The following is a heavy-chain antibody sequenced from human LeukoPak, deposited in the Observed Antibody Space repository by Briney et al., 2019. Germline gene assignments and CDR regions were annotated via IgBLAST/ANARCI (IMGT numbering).Heavy chain of an antibody. D-gene: IGHD1-20*01. CDR2: ISGSGGST. Sequence: PGGSLRLSCAASGFTFSSYAMSWVRQAPGKGLEWVSAISGSGGSTYYADSVKGRFTISRDNSKNTLYLQMNSLRAEDTAVYYCANPPGLGITGTNRDYWGQGTLVTVSS. CDR1: GFTFSSYA. V-gene: IGHV3-23*01. J-gene: IGHJ4*02. CDR3: ANPPGLGITGTNRDY.